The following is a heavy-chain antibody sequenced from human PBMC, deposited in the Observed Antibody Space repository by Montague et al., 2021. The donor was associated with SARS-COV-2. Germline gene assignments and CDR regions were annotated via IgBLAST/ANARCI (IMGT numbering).Heavy chain of an antibody. V-gene: IGHV3-53*04. CDR2: IYSGGST. CDR3: AREGQIGWYDPWYYYGMDV. J-gene: IGHJ6*02. CDR1: VFTVSSNY. Sequence: SLRLSCAASVFTVSSNYMSWVRQAPGKGLEWVSVIYSGGSTYYADSVKGRFTISKHNSKNTLYLQMNSLRAEDTAVYYCAREGQIGWYDPWYYYGMDVWGQGTTVTVAS. D-gene: IGHD6-19*01.